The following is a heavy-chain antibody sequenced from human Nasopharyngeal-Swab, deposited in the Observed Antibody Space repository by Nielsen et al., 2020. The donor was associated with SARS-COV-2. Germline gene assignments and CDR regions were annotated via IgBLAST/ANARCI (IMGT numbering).Heavy chain of an antibody. V-gene: IGHV3-23*01. Sequence: GGSLRLSCAASGITFSTYAMSWVRQAPGKGLEWVSVIGGSGGGTRYTDSVKGRFTISRDNSKNTLYLQMNSLRAEDTAVYYCARDYETILPAYGMDVWGQGTTVTVSS. CDR3: ARDYETILPAYGMDV. CDR1: GITFSTYA. J-gene: IGHJ6*02. D-gene: IGHD2-21*01. CDR2: IGGSGGGT.